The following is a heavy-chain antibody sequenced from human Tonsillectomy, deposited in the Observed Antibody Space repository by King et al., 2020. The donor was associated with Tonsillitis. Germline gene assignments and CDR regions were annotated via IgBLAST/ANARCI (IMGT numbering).Heavy chain of an antibody. J-gene: IGHJ4*02. V-gene: IGHV3-7*01. Sequence: VQLVESGGGLVQPGGSLRLSCAASGFIFSGYWMSWVRQAPGKGLEWVANIKQDGSEKYYVGSVKGRFTISRDNAENSLYLQMNSLTAEDTAVYYCARDGAWYRYGYIHFDYWGQGTLVTVSS. D-gene: IGHD5-18*01. CDR1: GFIFSGYW. CDR3: ARDGAWYRYGYIHFDY. CDR2: IKQDGSEK.